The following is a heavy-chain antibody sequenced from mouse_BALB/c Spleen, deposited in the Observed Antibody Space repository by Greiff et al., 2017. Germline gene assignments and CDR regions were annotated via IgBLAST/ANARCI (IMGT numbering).Heavy chain of an antibody. CDR2: IWGGGST. J-gene: IGHJ3*01. Sequence: QVQLQQSGPGLVAPSQSLSITCTVSGFSLTGYGVNWVRQPPGKGLEWLGMIWGGGSTDYNSALKSRLSISKDNSKSQVFLKMNSLQTDDTARYYCAILRGPGLGFAYWGQGTLVTVSA. CDR3: AILRGPGLGFAY. D-gene: IGHD1-1*01. CDR1: GFSLTGYG. V-gene: IGHV2-6-7*01.